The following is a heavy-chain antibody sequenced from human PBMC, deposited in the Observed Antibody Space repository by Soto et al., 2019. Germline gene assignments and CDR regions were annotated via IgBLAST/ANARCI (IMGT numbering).Heavy chain of an antibody. CDR2: TGYDGTKK. CDR1: GFTFGSYS. D-gene: IGHD2-15*01. CDR3: ARGEGFCSYGTCYRYFDN. J-gene: IGHJ4*02. Sequence: QVQLVESGGGVGQPGGSLRLSCAASGFTFGSYSMHWVRQAPGKGLEWVAVTGYDGTKKYYADSVKGRFTISRDNYRDTLDLQMDSLRTEDTALYYCARGEGFCSYGTCYRYFDNWGQGALVTVSS. V-gene: IGHV3-30*03.